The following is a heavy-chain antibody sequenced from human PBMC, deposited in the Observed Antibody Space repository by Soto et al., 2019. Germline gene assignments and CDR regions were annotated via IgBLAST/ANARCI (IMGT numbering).Heavy chain of an antibody. CDR2: ISSSSSYT. CDR3: ASYSGGSYGSGSYDY. J-gene: IGHJ4*02. CDR1: GFTFSDCY. Sequence: VQLVESGGGLVKPGGSLRLSCAASGFTFSDCYMSWIRQTPGKGLEWVSYISSSSSYTNYADSVKGRFTISRDNAKNSLYLQMNSLRAEDTAVYYCASYSGGSYGSGSYDYWGQGTLVTVSS. V-gene: IGHV3-11*05. D-gene: IGHD3-10*01.